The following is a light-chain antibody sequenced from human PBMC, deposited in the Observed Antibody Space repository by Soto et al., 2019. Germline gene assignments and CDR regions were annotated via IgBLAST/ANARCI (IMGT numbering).Light chain of an antibody. V-gene: IGLV2-8*01. CDR3: TSYVGNDIWV. CDR2: EVT. CDR1: SSDVGAYKY. J-gene: IGLJ3*02. Sequence: QSALTQPPSASGSPGQSVTISCTGTSSDVGAYKYVSWYQQYPGKAPKLMIYEVTKRPSGVPDRFSGSKSGNTASLTVSGLLAEDEAGYYCTSYVGNDIWVFGGGTKVTVL.